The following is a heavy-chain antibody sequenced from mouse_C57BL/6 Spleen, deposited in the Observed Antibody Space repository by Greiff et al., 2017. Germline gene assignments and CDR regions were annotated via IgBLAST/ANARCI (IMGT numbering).Heavy chain of an antibody. CDR1: GYSITSGYY. V-gene: IGHV3-6*01. D-gene: IGHD2-1*01. CDR3: ARIYYGNY. CDR2: ISYDGSN. Sequence: EVKLQESGPGLVKPSQSLSLTCSVTGYSITSGYYWNWIRQFPGNKLEWMGYISYDGSNNYNPSLKNRISITRDTSKNQFFLKLNSVTTEDTATYYCARIYYGNYWGQGTLVTVSA. J-gene: IGHJ3*01.